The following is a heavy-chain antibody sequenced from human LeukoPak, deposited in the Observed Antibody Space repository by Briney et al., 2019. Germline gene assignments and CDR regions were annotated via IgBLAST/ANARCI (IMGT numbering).Heavy chain of an antibody. D-gene: IGHD2-21*02. J-gene: IGHJ6*03. CDR3: ARELRRRVTAIGYGPREYYYYMDV. CDR1: GDSISSYY. Sequence: PLETLSLTCTVSGDSISSYYWSWIRQLAGKGLEWIGRINTSGRTNYNPSPKSRITMSVDTSKNQFSLKLSSVTAADTAVYYCARELRRRVTAIGYGPREYYYYMDVWGKGTTVTISS. CDR2: INTSGRT. V-gene: IGHV4-4*07.